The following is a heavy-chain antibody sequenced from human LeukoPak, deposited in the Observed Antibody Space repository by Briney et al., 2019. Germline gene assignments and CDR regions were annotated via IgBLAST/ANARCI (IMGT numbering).Heavy chain of an antibody. V-gene: IGHV3-48*03. CDR1: GFTFSSYE. D-gene: IGHD4-23*01. CDR2: ISSSGSTI. J-gene: IGHJ4*02. CDR3: AIGGHGPIDY. Sequence: AGGSLRLSCAASGFTFSSYEMNWVRQAPGKGLEWVSYISSSGSTIYYADSVKGRFTISRDNAKNPLYLQMNSLRAEDTAVYYCAIGGHGPIDYWGQGTLVTVSS.